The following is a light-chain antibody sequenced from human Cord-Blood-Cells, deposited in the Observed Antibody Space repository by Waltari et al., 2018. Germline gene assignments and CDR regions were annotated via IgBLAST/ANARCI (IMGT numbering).Light chain of an antibody. J-gene: IGLJ2*01. CDR3: CSYAGSSTLV. V-gene: IGLV2-23*01. CDR2: EGS. Sequence: QSALTQPAPVSGSPGQSITISRTGTSSDVGSYNLVPWYQQHPGKAPKLMIYEGSKRPSGVSNRFSGSKSGNTASLTISGLQAEDEADYYFCSYAGSSTLVFGGGTKLTVL. CDR1: SSDVGSYNL.